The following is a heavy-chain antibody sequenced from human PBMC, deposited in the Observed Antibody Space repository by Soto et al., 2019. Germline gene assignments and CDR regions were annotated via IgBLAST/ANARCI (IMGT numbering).Heavy chain of an antibody. CDR3: ARVWGGAFDI. CDR2: IYYSGST. CDR1: GGSISSYY. V-gene: IGHV4-59*01. J-gene: IGHJ3*02. D-gene: IGHD3-10*01. Sequence: QVQLQESGPGLVKPSETLSLTCTVSGGSISSYYWSWIRQPPGKGLEWIGYIYYSGSTNYNPSLKIRVTIPVDTSKNQFSLKLSSVTAADTAVYYCARVWGGAFDIWGQGTMVTVSS.